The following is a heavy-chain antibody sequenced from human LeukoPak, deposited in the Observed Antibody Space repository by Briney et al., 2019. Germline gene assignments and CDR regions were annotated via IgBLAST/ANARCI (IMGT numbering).Heavy chain of an antibody. J-gene: IGHJ4*02. CDR3: AREDLVVADIYYFDC. Sequence: GGSLRLSCAASGFTFSSYSMNWVRQAPGKGLEWVSSISSSSSYIYYADSVKGRFTISRDNAKNSLYLQMNSLRAEDTAVYYCAREDLVVADIYYFDCWGQGTLVTVSS. CDR2: ISSSSSYI. V-gene: IGHV3-21*01. D-gene: IGHD3-22*01. CDR1: GFTFSSYS.